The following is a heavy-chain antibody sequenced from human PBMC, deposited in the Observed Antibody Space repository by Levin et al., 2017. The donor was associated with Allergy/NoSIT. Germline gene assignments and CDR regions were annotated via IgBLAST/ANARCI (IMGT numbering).Heavy chain of an antibody. Sequence: SETLSLTCTVSGGSISSYYWSWIRQPPGKGLEWIGYIYYSGSTYYNPSLKSRVTISVDTSKNQFSLRLTSVTAADTAVYYCARLSAAALDDWGQGTLVTVSS. CDR2: IYYSGST. V-gene: IGHV4-59*08. CDR1: GGSISSYY. D-gene: IGHD6-13*01. CDR3: ARLSAAALDD. J-gene: IGHJ4*02.